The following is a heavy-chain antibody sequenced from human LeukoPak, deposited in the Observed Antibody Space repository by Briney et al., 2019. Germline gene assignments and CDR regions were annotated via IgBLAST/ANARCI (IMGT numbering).Heavy chain of an antibody. CDR3: ASPLGGFDN. V-gene: IGHV4-39*01. J-gene: IGHJ4*02. CDR1: GRSISVSGYY. D-gene: IGHD3-16*01. CDR2: IYYTGST. Sequence: SETLSLTCSVSGRSISVSGYYWAWIRQPPGKGLEWIGSIYYTGSTHYNSFLKSRVTMSVDTSKNQFSLKLSSVTAADTAVYYCASPLGGFDNWGQGTLVTVSS.